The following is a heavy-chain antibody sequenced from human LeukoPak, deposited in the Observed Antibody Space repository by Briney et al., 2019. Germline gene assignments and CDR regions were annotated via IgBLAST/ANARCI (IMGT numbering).Heavy chain of an antibody. V-gene: IGHV4-39*01. D-gene: IGHD3-10*01. J-gene: IGHJ4*02. Sequence: PSETLSLTCTVSGGSISSSSYYWGWIRQPLGKGLEWIGSIYYSGSTYYNPSLKSRVTISVDTSKNQFSLKLSSVTAADTAVYYCARALLLWFGELFGPFDYWGQGTLVTVSS. CDR2: IYYSGST. CDR3: ARALLLWFGELFGPFDY. CDR1: GGSISSSSYY.